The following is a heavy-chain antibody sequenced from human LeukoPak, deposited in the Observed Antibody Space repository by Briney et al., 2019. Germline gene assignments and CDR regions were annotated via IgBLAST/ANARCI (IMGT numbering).Heavy chain of an antibody. Sequence: SLRLSCAASGFTFSSYGMHWVRQAPGKGLEWVAVISYDGSNKYYADSVKGRFTISRDNSKNTLYLQMNSLRAEDTAVYYCAKVGVFTIFGVVLPEFDYWGQGTLVTVSS. CDR1: GFTFSSYG. D-gene: IGHD3-3*01. CDR3: AKVGVFTIFGVVLPEFDY. CDR2: ISYDGSNK. J-gene: IGHJ4*02. V-gene: IGHV3-30*18.